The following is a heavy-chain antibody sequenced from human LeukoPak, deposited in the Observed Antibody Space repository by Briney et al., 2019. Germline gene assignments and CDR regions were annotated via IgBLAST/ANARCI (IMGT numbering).Heavy chain of an antibody. Sequence: SVKLSCKASGGTFSSYAISWVRQAPGQGLEWMGEIIPIFGTANYAQKFQGRVTITTDESTSTAYMELSSLRSEDTAVYYCARGPADCSGGSCYPESNWFDPWGQGTLVTVSS. D-gene: IGHD2-15*01. V-gene: IGHV1-69*05. CDR2: IIPIFGTA. CDR3: ARGPADCSGGSCYPESNWFDP. CDR1: GGTFSSYA. J-gene: IGHJ5*02.